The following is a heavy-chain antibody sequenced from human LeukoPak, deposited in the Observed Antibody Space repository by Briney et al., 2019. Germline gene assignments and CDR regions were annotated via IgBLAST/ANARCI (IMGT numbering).Heavy chain of an antibody. J-gene: IGHJ3*02. D-gene: IGHD4-17*01. Sequence: SQTLSLTCTVSGGSISSGSYYWSWIRQPAGKGLEWIGRIYTSGSTNYNPSLKSRVTISVDTSKNQFSLKLSSVTAADTAVYYCARDPLDPVTTVTTEENAFDIWGQGTMVTVSS. CDR2: IYTSGST. CDR3: ARDPLDPVTTVTTEENAFDI. CDR1: GGSISSGSYY. V-gene: IGHV4-61*02.